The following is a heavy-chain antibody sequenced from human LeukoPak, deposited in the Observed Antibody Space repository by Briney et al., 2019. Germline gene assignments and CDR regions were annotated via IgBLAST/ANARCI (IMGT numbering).Heavy chain of an antibody. CDR2: IYYSGST. D-gene: IGHD3-10*01. V-gene: IGHV4-59*01. Sequence: PSETLSLTCTVSGGSISSYYRSWIRQPPGKGLEWIGYIYYSGSTNYNPSLKSRVTISVDTSKNQFSLKLSSVTAADTAVYYCARGRRATPNDAFDIWGQGTMVTVSS. J-gene: IGHJ3*02. CDR1: GGSISSYY. CDR3: ARGRRATPNDAFDI.